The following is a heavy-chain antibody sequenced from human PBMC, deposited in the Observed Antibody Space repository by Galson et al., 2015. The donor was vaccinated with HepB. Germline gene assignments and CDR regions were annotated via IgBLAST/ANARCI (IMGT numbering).Heavy chain of an antibody. J-gene: IGHJ4*02. CDR2: ISHDGNYK. CDR3: AKDLSSGWSFDY. Sequence: LRLSCAASGFIFSSNAMYWVRQAPGKGLEWVARISHDGNYKDYVDPVKGRFTISRDNSKNTVDLQMNSLRAEDTAVYYCAKDLSSGWSFDYWGPGTLVTVSS. CDR1: GFIFSSNA. D-gene: IGHD6-19*01. V-gene: IGHV3-30*18.